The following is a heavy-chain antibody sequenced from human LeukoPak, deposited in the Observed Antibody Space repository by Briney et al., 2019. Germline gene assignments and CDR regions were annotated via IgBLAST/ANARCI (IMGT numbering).Heavy chain of an antibody. CDR1: GGTFSSYA. CDR3: ARSPLPAVPYYYDSYDY. Sequence: ASVKVSCKASGGTFSSYAISWGRQAPGQGLEWMGRIIPILGIANYAQKFQGRVTITADKSTSTAYMELSSLRSEDTAVYYCARSPLPAVPYYYDSYDYWGQGTLVTVSS. J-gene: IGHJ4*02. D-gene: IGHD3-22*01. V-gene: IGHV1-69*04. CDR2: IIPILGIA.